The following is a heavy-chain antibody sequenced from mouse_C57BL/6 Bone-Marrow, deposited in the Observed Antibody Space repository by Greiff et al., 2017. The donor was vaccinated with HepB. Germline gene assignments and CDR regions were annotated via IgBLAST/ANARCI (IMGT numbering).Heavy chain of an antibody. V-gene: IGHV5-6*01. CDR3: ARGAGGDY. CDR1: GFTFSSYG. J-gene: IGHJ2*01. Sequence: EVQVVESGGDLVKPGGSLKLSCAASGFTFSSYGMSWVRQTPDKRLEWVATISSGGSYTYYPDSVKGRFTISRDKAKNTLYLQMSSLKSEDTAMYYCARGAGGDYWGQGTTLTVSS. CDR2: ISSGGSYT.